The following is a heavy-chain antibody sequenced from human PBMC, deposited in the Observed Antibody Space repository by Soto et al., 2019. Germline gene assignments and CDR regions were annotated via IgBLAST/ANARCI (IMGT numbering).Heavy chain of an antibody. J-gene: IGHJ4*02. V-gene: IGHV1-2*02. D-gene: IGHD5-18*01. Sequence: QVQLVQSGAEVKKPGASVKVSCKASGYTFTGYYMHWVRQAPGQGLEWMGWINPNSGGTNYAQMTQGRVTMTRNTSISTAYMELSMLRSDDTAVYYCARDPGGYSYGYSPFGYWGQGPLVTVSS. CDR2: INPNSGGT. CDR1: GYTFTGYY. CDR3: ARDPGGYSYGYSPFGY.